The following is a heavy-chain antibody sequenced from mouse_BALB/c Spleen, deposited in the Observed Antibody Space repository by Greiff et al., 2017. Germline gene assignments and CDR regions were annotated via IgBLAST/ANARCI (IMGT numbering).Heavy chain of an antibody. J-gene: IGHJ4*01. V-gene: IGHV5-17*02. D-gene: IGHD1-1*01. Sequence: YISSGSSTIYYADTVKGRFTISRDNPKNTLFLQMTSLRSEDTAMYYCARGDYGSSSYAMDYWGQGTSVTVSS. CDR3: ARGDYGSSSYAMDY. CDR2: ISSGSSTI.